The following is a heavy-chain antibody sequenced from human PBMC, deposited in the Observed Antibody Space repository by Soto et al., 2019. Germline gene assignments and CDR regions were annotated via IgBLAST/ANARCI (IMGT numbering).Heavy chain of an antibody. J-gene: IGHJ5*02. D-gene: IGHD2-15*01. Sequence: SETLSLTCXVYGGSFSGYYWSWIRQPPGKGLEWIGEINHSGSTNYNPSLKSRVTISVDTSKNQFSLKLSSVTAADTAVYYCASVVVVAAFASTWGQGTLVTVSS. CDR3: ASVVVVAAFAST. V-gene: IGHV4-34*01. CDR2: INHSGST. CDR1: GGSFSGYY.